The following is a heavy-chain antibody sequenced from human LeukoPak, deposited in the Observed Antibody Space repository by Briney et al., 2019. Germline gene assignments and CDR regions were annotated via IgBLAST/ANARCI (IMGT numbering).Heavy chain of an antibody. CDR2: IIPIFGTA. CDR3: ASCSTSCYRIYYYYYYMDV. V-gene: IGHV1-69*01. CDR1: GGTFSSYA. Sequence: SVKVSCKASGGTFSSYAISWVRQAPGQGLEWMRGIIPIFGTANYAQKFQGRVTITADESTSTAYMELSSLRSEDTAVYYCASCSTSCYRIYYYYYYMDVWGKGTTVTVSS. J-gene: IGHJ6*03. D-gene: IGHD2-2*01.